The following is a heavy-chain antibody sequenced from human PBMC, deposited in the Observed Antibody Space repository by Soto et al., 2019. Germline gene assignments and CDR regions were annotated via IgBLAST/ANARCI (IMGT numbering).Heavy chain of an antibody. J-gene: IGHJ4*02. CDR2: ISSSGSTI. CDR3: ARQRPMIAPDY. D-gene: IGHD6-25*01. CDR1: GFTFSSYE. Sequence: EVQLVESGGGLVQPGGSLRLSCAASGFTFSSYEMNWVRQAPGKGLEWVSYISSSGSTIYYADSVKGRFTISRDNAKNSLYLQMNGLRAEDTAVYYCARQRPMIAPDYWGQGTLVTVSS. V-gene: IGHV3-48*03.